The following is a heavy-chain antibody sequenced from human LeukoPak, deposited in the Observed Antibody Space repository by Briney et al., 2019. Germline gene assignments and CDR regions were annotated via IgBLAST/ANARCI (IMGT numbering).Heavy chain of an antibody. J-gene: IGHJ6*04. Sequence: PGGSLRLSCAASGFTFSSYGMHWVRQAPGKGLEWVAVIWYDGSSKYYADSVKGRFTISRDNSKNTLYLQMNSLRAEDTAVYYCARERVVVVVPAAMEYYYYGMDVWGKGTTVTVSS. CDR3: ARERVVVVVPAAMEYYYYGMDV. D-gene: IGHD2-2*01. CDR2: IWYDGSSK. V-gene: IGHV3-33*01. CDR1: GFTFSSYG.